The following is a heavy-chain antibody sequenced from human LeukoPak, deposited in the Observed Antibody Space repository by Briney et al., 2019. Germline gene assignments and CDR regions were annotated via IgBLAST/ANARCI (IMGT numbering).Heavy chain of an antibody. CDR3: ARDQAAYYDRSGYHYSSTAAAFDI. J-gene: IGHJ3*02. D-gene: IGHD3-22*01. V-gene: IGHV4-39*07. CDR2: IYHSGST. Sequence: SETLSLTCTVSGGSISSSSYYWGWIRQPPGKGLEWIGSIYHSGSTYFHPSLKSRVTISVDTSKNQFSLKLSSVTAADTAVYYCARDQAAYYDRSGYHYSSTAAAFDIWGQGTVVTVSS. CDR1: GGSISSSSYY.